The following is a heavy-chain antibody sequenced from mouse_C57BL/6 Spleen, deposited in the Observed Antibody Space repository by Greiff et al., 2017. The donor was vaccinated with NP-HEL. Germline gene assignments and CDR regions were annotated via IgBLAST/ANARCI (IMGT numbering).Heavy chain of an antibody. CDR3: ARPTRAWFAY. CDR1: GFTFSDYG. D-gene: IGHD2-10*01. Sequence: DVKLVESGGGLVKPGGSLKLSCAASGFTFSDYGMHWVRQAPEKGLEWVAYISSGSSTIYYADTVKGRFTISRDNAKNTLFLQMTSLRSEDTAMYYCARPTRAWFAYWGQGTLVTVSA. J-gene: IGHJ3*01. V-gene: IGHV5-17*01. CDR2: ISSGSSTI.